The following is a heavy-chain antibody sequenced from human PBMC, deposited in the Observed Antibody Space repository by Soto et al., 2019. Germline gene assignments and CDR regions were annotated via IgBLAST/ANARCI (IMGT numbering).Heavy chain of an antibody. V-gene: IGHV4-39*01. CDR2: IYFTGNT. Sequence: PSETLSLTCSASGGSITSSSHFWGWVRQPPGKGLEWIGTIYFTGNTYYTPSLKSRLTMSIDTSKNEFSLRLSSVTAADTAVYYCAGQTFTIAAASYGRSNWFDPWGPGALVTVSS. J-gene: IGHJ5*02. CDR1: GGSITSSSHF. CDR3: AGQTFTIAAASYGRSNWFDP. D-gene: IGHD6-25*01.